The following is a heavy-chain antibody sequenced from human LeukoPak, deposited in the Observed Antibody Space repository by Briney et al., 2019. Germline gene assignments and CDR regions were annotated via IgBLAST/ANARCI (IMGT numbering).Heavy chain of an antibody. Sequence: PGGSLRLSCAASGFTFSSYAMSWVRQAPGKGLEWVSGISGSGGSTDYADSVKGRCTISRDNSKNTLYLQMNSLRAEDTAVYYCAKDRVPDSAXEIDXXGQGTXVTV. CDR2: ISGSGGST. V-gene: IGHV3-23*01. J-gene: IGHJ4*02. D-gene: IGHD6-19*01. CDR1: GFTFSSYA. CDR3: AKDRVPDSAXEIDX.